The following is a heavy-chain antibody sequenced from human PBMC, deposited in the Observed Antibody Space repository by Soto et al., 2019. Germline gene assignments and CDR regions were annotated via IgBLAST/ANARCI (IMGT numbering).Heavy chain of an antibody. CDR3: ARAPHCSGGSCYSEYDP. Sequence: SETLSLTCAVSGGSISSGGYSWSWIRQPPGKGLEWIGYIYHSGSTYYNPSLKSRVTISVDRSKNQFSLKLSSVTAADTAVYYCARAPHCSGGSCYSEYDPWGQGTLVTVSS. CDR2: IYHSGST. D-gene: IGHD2-15*01. V-gene: IGHV4-30-2*01. J-gene: IGHJ5*02. CDR1: GGSISSGGYS.